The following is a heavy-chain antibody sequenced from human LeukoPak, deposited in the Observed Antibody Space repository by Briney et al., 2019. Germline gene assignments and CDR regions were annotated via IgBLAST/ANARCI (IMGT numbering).Heavy chain of an antibody. J-gene: IGHJ4*02. CDR1: GFTFSDYY. Sequence: PGGSLRLSCAASGFTFSDYYMNGIRQAPGKGLEWVSYISSSGTTIYYADSVKGRFTISRDNAKNSLYLQMNSLRAEDTAVYYCARGSSSFSGNFDYWGQGTLVTVPS. V-gene: IGHV3-11*04. CDR2: ISSSGTTI. D-gene: IGHD6-13*01. CDR3: ARGSSSFSGNFDY.